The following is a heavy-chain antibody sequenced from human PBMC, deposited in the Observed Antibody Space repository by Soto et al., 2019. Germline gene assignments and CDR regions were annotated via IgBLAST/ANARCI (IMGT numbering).Heavy chain of an antibody. CDR3: ARSFHESSGYYPP. D-gene: IGHD3-22*01. CDR2: IYYTGST. V-gene: IGHV4-59*01. Sequence: PSETLSLTCSVSGGSMSPYYWSWIRQAPGKGLEWIGYIYYTGSTNYNPSLESRVTISVDTSKNQFSLKLSSLTAADTAVYCCARSFHESSGYYPPWGQGTLVTAPQ. CDR1: GGSMSPYY. J-gene: IGHJ5*02.